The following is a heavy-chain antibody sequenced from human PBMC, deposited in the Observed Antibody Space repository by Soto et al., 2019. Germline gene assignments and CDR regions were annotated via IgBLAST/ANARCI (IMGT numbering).Heavy chain of an antibody. D-gene: IGHD3-9*01. CDR3: AKHVLRYFDWLFPDYYYYGMDV. CDR2: IIPIFGTA. V-gene: IGHV1-69*06. CDR1: GGTFSSYA. J-gene: IGHJ6*02. Sequence: QVQLVQSGAEVKKPGSSVKVSCKASGGTFSSYAISWVRQAPGQGLEWTGGIIPIFGTANYAQKFQGRVTITADKSTSTAYMELSSLRSEDTAVYYCAKHVLRYFDWLFPDYYYYGMDVWGQGTTVTVSS.